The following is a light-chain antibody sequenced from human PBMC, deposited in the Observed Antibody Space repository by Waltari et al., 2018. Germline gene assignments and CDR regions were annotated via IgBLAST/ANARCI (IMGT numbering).Light chain of an antibody. J-gene: IGKJ2*01. Sequence: DIQMNQSPTSLSASVGARVHLTCRASQCMSNSLAWYQQKPGQAPNLLLYGASRSESGVPPRFRGSGSGTDYTLTISSLQPDDFATYYCQQYYFTPYTFGQGTKLDIK. CDR2: GAS. CDR3: QQYYFTPYT. V-gene: IGKV1-NL1*01. CDR1: QCMSNS.